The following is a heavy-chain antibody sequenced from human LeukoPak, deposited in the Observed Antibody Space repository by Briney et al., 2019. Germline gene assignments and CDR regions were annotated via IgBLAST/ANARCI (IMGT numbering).Heavy chain of an antibody. Sequence: ASVEVSCKASGYTFTSYGISWVRQAPGQGLEWMGWISAYNGNTNYAQKLRGRVTMTTDTSTSTAYMELRSLRSDDTAVYYCARAALLWFGELPGEFDYWGQGTLVTVSS. CDR2: ISAYNGNT. CDR3: ARAALLWFGELPGEFDY. J-gene: IGHJ4*02. V-gene: IGHV1-18*01. CDR1: GYTFTSYG. D-gene: IGHD3-10*01.